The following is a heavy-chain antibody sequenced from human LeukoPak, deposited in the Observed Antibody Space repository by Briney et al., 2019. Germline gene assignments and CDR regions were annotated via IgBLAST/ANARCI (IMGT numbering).Heavy chain of an antibody. J-gene: IGHJ4*02. CDR1: GFTFSSYA. D-gene: IGHD3-10*01. Sequence: GGALRLSCAASGFTFSSYAMSWVRQAPGKGLEWVPAISGSDRSTYYADSVKGRFTISRDNSKNTLYMQMNSLRAEDTAVYYCAKDDDGSGSYPSFHYWGQGTLVTVSS. CDR2: ISGSDRST. V-gene: IGHV3-23*01. CDR3: AKDDDGSGSYPSFHY.